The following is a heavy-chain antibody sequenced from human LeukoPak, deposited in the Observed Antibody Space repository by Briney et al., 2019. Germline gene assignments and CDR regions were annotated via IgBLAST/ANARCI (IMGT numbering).Heavy chain of an antibody. D-gene: IGHD1-26*01. V-gene: IGHV4-34*01. CDR1: GGTFSGYY. Sequence: SETLSFTCAVYGGTFSGYYWSWIRQPPGKGLEWIGEINHSGSTNYNPSLKSRVTISVDTSKNQFSLKLSSATAADTAVYYCARGGGSYVVDAFDIWGQGTTVTVSS. CDR3: ARGGGSYVVDAFDI. CDR2: INHSGST. J-gene: IGHJ3*02.